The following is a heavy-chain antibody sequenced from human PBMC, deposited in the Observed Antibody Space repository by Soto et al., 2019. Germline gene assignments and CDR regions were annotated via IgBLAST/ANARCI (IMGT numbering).Heavy chain of an antibody. J-gene: IGHJ6*03. D-gene: IGHD3-10*01. CDR1: GGSFSGYQ. CDR3: ARGLILWFGEFSRRGGYYYYMDV. V-gene: IGHV4-34*01. CDR2: INDSGNI. Sequence: QVQLQQWGAGLLKPSETLSLTCAVYGGSFSGYQWSWIRQTPGKGLEWIGEINDSGNINYNPSLKSRVSIFVDTAKKQISLKLSSVTAPDTAVYYCARGLILWFGEFSRRGGYYYYMDVWGKGTTVTVSS.